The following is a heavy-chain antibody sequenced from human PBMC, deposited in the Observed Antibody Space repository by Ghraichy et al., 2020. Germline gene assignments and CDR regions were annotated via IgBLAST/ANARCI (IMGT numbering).Heavy chain of an antibody. CDR3: ARVVTSPDYDFWSGYHAHYLYYYYGMDV. D-gene: IGHD3-3*01. J-gene: IGHJ6*02. V-gene: IGHV1-8*01. CDR2: MNPNSGNT. CDR1: GYTFTSYD. Sequence: ASVKVSCKASGYTFTSYDINWVRQATGQGLEWMGWMNPNSGNTGYAQKFQGRVTMTRNTSISTAYMELSSLRSEDTAVYYCARVVTSPDYDFWSGYHAHYLYYYYGMDVWGQGTTVTVSS.